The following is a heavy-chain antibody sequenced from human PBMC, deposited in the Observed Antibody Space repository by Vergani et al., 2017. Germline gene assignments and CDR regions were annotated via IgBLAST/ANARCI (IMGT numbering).Heavy chain of an antibody. CDR2: IDHTGRP. Sequence: QVQLQQWGGGLLKPSETLSLTCVVNGGSFTSYHWTWIRQSPGEGLEWVGDIDHTGRPDYNPSLKSRLTMSVDNSRNQFSLTLNSVTATDPAIYFCARVNTETTGHLYYYYYMDVWGQGTAVTVS. CDR1: GGSFTSYH. J-gene: IGHJ6*03. V-gene: IGHV4-34*01. CDR3: ARVNTETTGHLYYYYYMDV. D-gene: IGHD4-11*01.